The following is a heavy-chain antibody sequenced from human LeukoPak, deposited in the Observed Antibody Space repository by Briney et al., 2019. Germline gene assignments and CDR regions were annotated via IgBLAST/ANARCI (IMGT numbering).Heavy chain of an antibody. CDR2: INPSDGST. CDR1: GYTFSSHY. CDR3: ARGGLLWFGESIDY. D-gene: IGHD3-10*01. V-gene: IGHV1-46*01. J-gene: IGHJ4*02. Sequence: ASVKVSCKASGYTFSSHYMSWVRQAPEQGLEWMGIINPSDGSTTYAQKFQGRVTVTRDMSTSTVYMELSSLRSEDTALYYCARGGLLWFGESIDYWGQGSLVTVSS.